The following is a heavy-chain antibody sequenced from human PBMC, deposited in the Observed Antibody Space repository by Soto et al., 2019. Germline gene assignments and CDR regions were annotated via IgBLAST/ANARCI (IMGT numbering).Heavy chain of an antibody. Sequence: PSETLSLTCTVSGGSISSYYWSWIRQPPGKGLEWIGYIYYSGSTNYNPSLKSRVTISVDTSKNQFSLKLSSVTAADTAVYYCARNVAAAGTPFGYWGQGTLVTVSS. CDR2: IYYSGST. CDR3: ARNVAAAGTPFGY. D-gene: IGHD6-13*01. V-gene: IGHV4-59*01. CDR1: GGSISSYY. J-gene: IGHJ4*02.